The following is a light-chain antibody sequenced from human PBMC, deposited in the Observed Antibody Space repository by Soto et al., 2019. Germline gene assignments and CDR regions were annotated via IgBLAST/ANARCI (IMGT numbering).Light chain of an antibody. V-gene: IGLV2-14*03. CDR3: ISYTDRQSYL. J-gene: IGLJ1*01. CDR2: AVS. Sequence: QSVLTQPASVSGSAGQSITISCSGTSSDSGSYNHVAWYQQFPCKSPKLMICAVSDRPPGGSDRFSGFKSGITASLTISGXQTEAEADYYCISYTDRQSYLFGTGTKVTVL. CDR1: SSDSGSYNH.